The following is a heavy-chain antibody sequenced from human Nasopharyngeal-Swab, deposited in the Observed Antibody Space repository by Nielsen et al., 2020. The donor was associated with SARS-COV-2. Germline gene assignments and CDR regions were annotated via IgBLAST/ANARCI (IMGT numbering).Heavy chain of an antibody. V-gene: IGHV4-34*01. J-gene: IGHJ6*02. CDR1: DGSISTYY. D-gene: IGHD5-12*01. CDR2: INHSGST. CDR3: ARASDFEYSGHATYGMDV. Sequence: SETLSLTCTVSDGSISTYYWSWIRQPPGKGLEWIGEINHSGSTNYNPSLRSRVTISADTSKNQFSLRLISVTAADTAVYYCARASDFEYSGHATYGMDVWGQGTTVTVSS.